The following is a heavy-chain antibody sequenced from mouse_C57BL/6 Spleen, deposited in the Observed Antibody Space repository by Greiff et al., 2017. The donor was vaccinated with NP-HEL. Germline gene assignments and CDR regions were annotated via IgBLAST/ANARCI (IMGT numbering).Heavy chain of an antibody. CDR1: GYTFTSYW. CDR2: IYPGSGST. V-gene: IGHV1-55*01. CDR3: ARYDYYDGAMDY. Sequence: QVQLQQPGAELVKPGASVKMSCKASGYTFTSYWITWVKQRPGQGLEWIGDIYPGSGSTNYNEKFKSKATLTVDTSSSTAYMQLSSLTSEDSAVYYCARYDYYDGAMDYWGQGTSVTVSS. D-gene: IGHD1-1*01. J-gene: IGHJ4*01.